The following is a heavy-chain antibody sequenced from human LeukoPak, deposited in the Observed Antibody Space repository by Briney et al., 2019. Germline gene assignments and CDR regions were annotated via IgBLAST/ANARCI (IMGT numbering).Heavy chain of an antibody. V-gene: IGHV3-21*01. CDR1: GFTFSSYS. J-gene: IGHJ4*02. CDR2: ISTSSTYI. Sequence: AGGSLRLSCAASGFTFSSYSMNWVRQAPGKGLEWVSSISTSSTYIYYADSVKGRFTISRDNAKNSLYLQMNSLRAEDSAVYYCARDPPFIIGTTFFDYWGQGTLVTVSS. CDR3: ARDPPFIIGTTFFDY. D-gene: IGHD1-20*01.